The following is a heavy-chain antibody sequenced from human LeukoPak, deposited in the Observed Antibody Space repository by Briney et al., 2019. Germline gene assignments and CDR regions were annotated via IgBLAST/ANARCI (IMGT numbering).Heavy chain of an antibody. CDR2: IWYDGSDK. J-gene: IGHJ6*03. V-gene: IGHV3-33*01. CDR1: GFTFTSYA. Sequence: PGKSLRLSCTASGFTFTSYAIHWVRQAPGKGLEWVAVIWYDGSDKYYADSVKGRFTISRDISKNTLYLQMNSLRAEDTAVYYCARALTVNYYYYYMDVWGKGTTVTVSS. D-gene: IGHD4-11*01. CDR3: ARALTVNYYYYYMDV.